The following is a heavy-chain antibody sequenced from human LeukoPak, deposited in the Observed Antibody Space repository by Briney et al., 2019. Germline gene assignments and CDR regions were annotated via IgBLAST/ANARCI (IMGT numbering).Heavy chain of an antibody. J-gene: IGHJ4*02. V-gene: IGHV3-33*01. CDR1: GFSFSAYC. CDR3: ARSQSSSLIDY. CDR2: IWYDGSSK. D-gene: IGHD6-13*01. Sequence: GGALRLSWAAAGFSFSAYCVHWGRQAPGQGPGGVAVIWYDGSSKDYADSVKGRFTFSRDNSKNTLYLQMNSLTVEDTAVYYCARSQSSSLIDYWGQGTLVTVSS.